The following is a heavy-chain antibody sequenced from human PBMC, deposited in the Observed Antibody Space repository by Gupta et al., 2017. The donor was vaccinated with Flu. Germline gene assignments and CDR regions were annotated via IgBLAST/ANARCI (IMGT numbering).Heavy chain of an antibody. CDR2: KKEDGSEK. Sequence: WRSWVGQAPGKGREWVATKKEDGSEKYYMDSLKGRFTISRDNAKNSVYLQMYSLRAGDTAVDEGASSLLVTGESSYYNYAMDGGGQGTTVSVSS. J-gene: IGHJ6*02. D-gene: IGHD3-9*01. CDR1: W. CDR3: ASSLLVTGESSYYNYAMDG. V-gene: IGHV3-7*01.